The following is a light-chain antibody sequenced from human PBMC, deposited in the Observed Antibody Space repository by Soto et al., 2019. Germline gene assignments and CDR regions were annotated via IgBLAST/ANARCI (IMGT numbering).Light chain of an antibody. CDR2: DLS. V-gene: IGKV3-11*01. CDR3: PDRQCWPPIT. J-gene: IGKJ5*01. Sequence: VLEHSNIALSXXTGEXATLXXRXSQSVDSYLAWYQQKRVQAPRVLTYDLSNRATCIPAMFSGSRSRPDFTLTISSLDPRDFAVYYCPDRQCWPPITFGHGTRMEIK. CDR1: QSVDSY.